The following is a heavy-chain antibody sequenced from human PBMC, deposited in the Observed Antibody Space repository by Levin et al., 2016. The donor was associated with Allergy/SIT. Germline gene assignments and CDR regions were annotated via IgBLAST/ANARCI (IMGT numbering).Heavy chain of an antibody. Sequence: WVRQAPGQGLEWMGRIIPILGLTNYAQNFQGRVTITADKSTNTAYMELSSLRSEDTAVYYCATQPGSRFGSSEIDYWGQGTLVTVSS. D-gene: IGHD6-6*01. CDR3: ATQPGSRFGSSEIDY. V-gene: IGHV1-69*02. CDR2: IIPILGLT. J-gene: IGHJ4*02.